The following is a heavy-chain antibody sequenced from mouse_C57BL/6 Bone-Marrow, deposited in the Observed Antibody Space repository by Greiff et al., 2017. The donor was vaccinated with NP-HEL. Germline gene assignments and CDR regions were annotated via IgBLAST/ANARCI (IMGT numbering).Heavy chain of an antibody. D-gene: IGHD1-1*01. V-gene: IGHV1-15*01. CDR3: KDSNYYGSRAGY. J-gene: IGHJ2*01. CDR2: IDPETGGT. Sequence: VKLQESGAELVRPGASVTLSCKASGYTFTDYEMHWVKQTPVHGLEWIGAIDPETGGTAYNQKFKGKAILTADKSSSAAYMELRSLTSEDSAVYYCKDSNYYGSRAGYWGQGTTLTVSS. CDR1: GYTFTDYE.